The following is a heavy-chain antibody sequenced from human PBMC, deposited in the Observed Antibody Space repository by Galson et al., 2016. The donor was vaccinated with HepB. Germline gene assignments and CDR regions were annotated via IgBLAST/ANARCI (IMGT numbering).Heavy chain of an antibody. CDR3: ARGRAESSSWYGGIDF. J-gene: IGHJ4*02. D-gene: IGHD6-13*01. Sequence: SVKVSCKASGYTFTSYYMHWVRQAPGQGLEWMGWVNPRSGGTNFARKFQDSVTLTRDTSINTAYMDLSRLSSDDAAVYYCARGRAESSSWYGGIDFWGQGTLVTVSS. CDR1: GYTFTSYY. CDR2: VNPRSGGT. V-gene: IGHV1-2*02.